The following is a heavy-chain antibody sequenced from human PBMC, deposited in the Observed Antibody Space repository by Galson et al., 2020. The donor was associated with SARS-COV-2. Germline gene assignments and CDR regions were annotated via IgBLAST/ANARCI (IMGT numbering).Heavy chain of an antibody. V-gene: IGHV3-11*01. CDR3: ARDSRRISGTRAGAFDI. Sequence: GESPKISCAASGFIFSDHYMSWIRQAPGKGLEWVSYISARGTAMFYAYSVEGRFTISRDNTENSLSLQMNNLRAEDTAVYYCARDSRRISGTRAGAFDIWGQGTMVTVSS. CDR2: ISARGTAM. J-gene: IGHJ3*02. CDR1: GFIFSDHY. D-gene: IGHD1-20*01.